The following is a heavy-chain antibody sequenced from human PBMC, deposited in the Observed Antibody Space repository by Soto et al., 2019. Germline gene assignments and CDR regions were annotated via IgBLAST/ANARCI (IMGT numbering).Heavy chain of an antibody. CDR2: ISGSGGST. Sequence: HPGGSLRLSCAASGFTFSSHAMSWVRQAPGKGLEWVSAISGSGGSTYYADSVRGRFTISRDNSKNTLYLQMNSLRAEDTAVYYCAKDQWELPQYDAFDIWGQGTMVTVSS. J-gene: IGHJ3*02. D-gene: IGHD1-26*01. V-gene: IGHV3-23*01. CDR1: GFTFSSHA. CDR3: AKDQWELPQYDAFDI.